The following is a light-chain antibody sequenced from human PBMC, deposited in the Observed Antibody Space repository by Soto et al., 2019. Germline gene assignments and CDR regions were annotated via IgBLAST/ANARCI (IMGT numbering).Light chain of an antibody. CDR2: EV. V-gene: IGLV2-14*01. CDR3: SSYTSSSTYV. J-gene: IGLJ1*01. Sequence: QSALTQPASVSGSPGQSITISCTGTSRDVGGYNYVSWYQHHPAKAPKLMIYEVSNRFSGSKSGNTASLTISGLQAEDEADYYCSSYTSSSTYVFGTGTKVTVL. CDR1: SRDVGGYNY.